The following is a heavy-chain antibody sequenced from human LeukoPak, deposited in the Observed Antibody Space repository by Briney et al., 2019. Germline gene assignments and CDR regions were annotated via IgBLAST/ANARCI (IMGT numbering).Heavy chain of an antibody. V-gene: IGHV1-18*01. Sequence: ASVNVSCKASGYTFTSYGISWVRQAPGQGLEWMGWISAYNGNTNYAQKLQGRVTMTTDTSTSTAYMELRSLRSDDTAVYYCARIRKERAAHPPYNWFDPWGQGTLVTVSS. D-gene: IGHD6-13*01. CDR1: GYTFTSYG. J-gene: IGHJ5*02. CDR3: ARIRKERAAHPPYNWFDP. CDR2: ISAYNGNT.